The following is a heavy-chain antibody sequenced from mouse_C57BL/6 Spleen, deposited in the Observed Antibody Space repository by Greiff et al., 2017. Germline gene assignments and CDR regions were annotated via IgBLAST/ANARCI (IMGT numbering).Heavy chain of an antibody. CDR2: IYPGDGDT. CDR3: ARYWGAMDY. J-gene: IGHJ4*01. Sequence: QVQLQQSGPELVKPGASVKISCKASGYAFSSSWMNWVKQRPGKGLEWIGRIYPGDGDTNYNGKFKGKATLTADKSSSTAYMQLSSLTSEDSAVYFCARYWGAMDYWGQGTSVTVSS. CDR1: GYAFSSSW. V-gene: IGHV1-82*01.